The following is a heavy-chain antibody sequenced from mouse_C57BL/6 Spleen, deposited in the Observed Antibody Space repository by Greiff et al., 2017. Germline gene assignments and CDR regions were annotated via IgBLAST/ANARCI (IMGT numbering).Heavy chain of an antibody. CDR1: GFTFSDYG. CDR3: ARHGSSLYYFDY. V-gene: IGHV5-17*01. Sequence: EVHLVESGGGLVKPGGSLKLSCAASGFTFSDYGMHWVRQAPEKGLEWVAYISSGSSTIYYADTVKGRFTISRDNAKNTLFLQMTSLRSEDTAMYYCARHGSSLYYFDYWGQGTTLTVSS. J-gene: IGHJ2*01. CDR2: ISSGSSTI. D-gene: IGHD1-1*01.